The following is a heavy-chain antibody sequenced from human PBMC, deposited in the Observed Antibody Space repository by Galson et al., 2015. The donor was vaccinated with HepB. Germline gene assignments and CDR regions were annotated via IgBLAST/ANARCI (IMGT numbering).Heavy chain of an antibody. V-gene: IGHV1-18*01. J-gene: IGHJ3*02. Sequence: SVKVSCKASGYTFTSYGISWVRQAPGQGLEWMGWISAYNGNTNYAQKLQGRVTMTTDTSTSTAYMELRSLRSDDTAVYYCARGGQQWLVRQDAFDIWGQGTMVTVSS. CDR1: GYTFTSYG. CDR2: ISAYNGNT. D-gene: IGHD6-19*01. CDR3: ARGGQQWLVRQDAFDI.